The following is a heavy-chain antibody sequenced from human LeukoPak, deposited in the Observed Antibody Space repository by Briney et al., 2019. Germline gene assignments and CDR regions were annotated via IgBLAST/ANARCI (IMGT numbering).Heavy chain of an antibody. J-gene: IGHJ4*02. D-gene: IGHD1-26*01. V-gene: IGHV4-38-2*02. CDR1: GYSISSGYF. CDR3: AREGGSYFDY. Sequence: SETLSLTCTVSGYSISSGYFWGWIRQPPGKGLEWIGTIYHSGSTYYNPSLKSRVTISLDTSKNQFSLKLSSVTAADTAVYYCAREGGSYFDYWGQGTLVTVSS. CDR2: IYHSGST.